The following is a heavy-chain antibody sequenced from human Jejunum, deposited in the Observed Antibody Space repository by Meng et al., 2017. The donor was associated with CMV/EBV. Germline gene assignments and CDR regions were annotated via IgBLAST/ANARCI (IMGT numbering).Heavy chain of an antibody. Sequence: AAGFTVSTGYMSLVRQAPGEGLEWVSSIDIGRSTDYADAVKGRFTISRDNPKNTLILQMNNLRPEDTALYYCARFSIVGRTNAFDIWGHGTMVTVSS. J-gene: IGHJ3*02. CDR3: ARFSIVGRTNAFDI. D-gene: IGHD1-26*01. V-gene: IGHV3-53*01. CDR1: GFTVSTGY. CDR2: IDIGRST.